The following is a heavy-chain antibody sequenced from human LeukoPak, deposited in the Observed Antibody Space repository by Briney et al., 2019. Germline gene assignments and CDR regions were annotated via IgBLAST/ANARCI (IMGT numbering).Heavy chain of an antibody. V-gene: IGHV3-30*03. Sequence: PGGSLRLSCATSGFTLSSYGMHWVRQAPGKGLDWVAIIAHDGVNKYYTDSVKGRFTISRDNSGNTLFLQMNSLRPEDTAVYYCARDGGASGWYNWFDPWGQGTLVTVSS. CDR2: IAHDGVNK. D-gene: IGHD6-19*01. J-gene: IGHJ5*02. CDR3: ARDGGASGWYNWFDP. CDR1: GFTLSSYG.